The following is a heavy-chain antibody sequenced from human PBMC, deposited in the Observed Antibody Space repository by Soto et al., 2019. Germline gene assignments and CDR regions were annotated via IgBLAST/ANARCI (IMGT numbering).Heavy chain of an antibody. CDR2: IYYSGST. CDR3: ARETFDYYGSGSYPNWFDP. Sequence: PSETLSLTCTVSGGSISSGGYYWSWIRQHPGKGLEWIGYIYYSGSTYYNPSLKSRVTISVDTSKNQFSLKLSSVTAADTAVYYCARETFDYYGSGSYPNWFDPWGQGTLVTVSS. J-gene: IGHJ5*02. D-gene: IGHD3-10*01. V-gene: IGHV4-31*03. CDR1: GGSISSGGYY.